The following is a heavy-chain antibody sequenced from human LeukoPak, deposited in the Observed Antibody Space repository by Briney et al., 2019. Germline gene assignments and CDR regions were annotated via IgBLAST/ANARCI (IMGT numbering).Heavy chain of an antibody. J-gene: IGHJ3*02. Sequence: GGSLRFSCAASGFTFSNSAMNWVRQSPGKGLEWVSTINSGEGTYYADSVKGRFTISRDNSKSTLYLQMNSLRAEDTAVFYCAKSDSSAFYYKTFDIWGLGTLVTVSS. CDR1: GFTFSNSA. CDR2: INSGEGT. D-gene: IGHD3-22*01. CDR3: AKSDSSAFYYKTFDI. V-gene: IGHV3-23*01.